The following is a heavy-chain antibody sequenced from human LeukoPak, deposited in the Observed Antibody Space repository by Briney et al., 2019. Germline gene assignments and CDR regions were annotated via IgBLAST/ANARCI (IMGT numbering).Heavy chain of an antibody. CDR1: GFTFSSYS. Sequence: GGSLRLSCAASGFTFSSYSMNWVRQAPGKGLEWVSSISSSSSYIYYADSVKGRFTISRDNAKNSLYLQMNSLRAEDTAVYYCARDWGYCSSTSCYGIGKAFDIWGQGTMVTVSS. CDR3: ARDWGYCSSTSCYGIGKAFDI. V-gene: IGHV3-21*01. D-gene: IGHD2-2*01. J-gene: IGHJ3*02. CDR2: ISSSSSYI.